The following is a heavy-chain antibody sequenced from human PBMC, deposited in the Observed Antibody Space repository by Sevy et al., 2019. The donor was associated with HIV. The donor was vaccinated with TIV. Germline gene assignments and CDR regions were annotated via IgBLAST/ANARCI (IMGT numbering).Heavy chain of an antibody. CDR2: ISWNSGNI. V-gene: IGHV3-9*01. CDR3: ARDSCGGDCYSFFARGYYYYGMDV. D-gene: IGHD2-21*02. CDR1: GFKFNDFA. Sequence: GGSLRLSCAASGFKFNDFAMHWVRQAPGKGLEWVSGISWNSGNIDYEDSVKGRFTISRDNSKNTLYLQMNSLRAEDTAVYYCARDSCGGDCYSFFARGYYYYGMDVWGQGTTVTVSS. J-gene: IGHJ6*02.